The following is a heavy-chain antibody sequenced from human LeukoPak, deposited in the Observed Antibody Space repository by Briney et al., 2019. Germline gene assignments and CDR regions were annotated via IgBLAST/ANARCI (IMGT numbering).Heavy chain of an antibody. D-gene: IGHD3-3*01. CDR2: INPNSGGT. V-gene: IGHV1-2*02. Sequence: ASVKVSCKASGYTFTGYYMHWVRQAPGQGLEWMGWINPNSGGTNYAQKFRGRVTMTRDTSISTAYMELSRLRSDDTAVYYCARGYNFKYYDFWSGSGTDYWGQGTLVTVSS. CDR3: ARGYNFKYYDFWSGSGTDY. J-gene: IGHJ4*02. CDR1: GYTFTGYY.